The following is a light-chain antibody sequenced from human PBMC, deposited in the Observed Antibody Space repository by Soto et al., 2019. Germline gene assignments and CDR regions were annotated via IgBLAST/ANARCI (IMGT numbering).Light chain of an antibody. CDR1: QSVLYSSNNNNY. J-gene: IGKJ1*01. CDR3: QQYHSSPRT. Sequence: DIVMTQSPDSLAVSLGERATINCRSSQSVLYSSNNNNYLAWYQQKPGQPPKLLIYWASTRESGVPDRFSGSGSGTDFTLTISRLEPEDFAVYYCQQYHSSPRTFGQGTKVDI. V-gene: IGKV4-1*01. CDR2: WAS.